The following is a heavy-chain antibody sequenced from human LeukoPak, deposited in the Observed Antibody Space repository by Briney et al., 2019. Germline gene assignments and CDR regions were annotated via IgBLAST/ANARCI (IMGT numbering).Heavy chain of an antibody. CDR3: AREGAVNDSGAYRPFDF. J-gene: IGHJ4*02. D-gene: IGHD4-17*01. V-gene: IGHV3-64*01. CDR2: ISNNGDST. Sequence: GGSLRLSCAASGFTFSSYSMDWVRQPPGKGLEYVSAISNNGDSTHYANSVKGRFTISRDNSKNTLYLQMGSLRPEDMAVYYCAREGAVNDSGAYRPFDFWGQGTLVTVSS. CDR1: GFTFSSYS.